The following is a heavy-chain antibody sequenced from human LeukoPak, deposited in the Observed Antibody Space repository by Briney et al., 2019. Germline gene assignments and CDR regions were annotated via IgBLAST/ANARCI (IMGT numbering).Heavy chain of an antibody. CDR1: GYTLTELS. J-gene: IGHJ4*02. D-gene: IGHD1-26*01. CDR2: FDPEDGET. CDR3: ATLKWELLFGITRNYFDY. Sequence: ASVKVSCKVSGYTLTELSMYWVRQAPGKGLEWMGGFDPEDGETIYAQKFQGRVTMTEDTSTDTAYMELSSLRSEDTAVYYCATLKWELLFGITRNYFDYWGQGTLVTVSS. V-gene: IGHV1-24*01.